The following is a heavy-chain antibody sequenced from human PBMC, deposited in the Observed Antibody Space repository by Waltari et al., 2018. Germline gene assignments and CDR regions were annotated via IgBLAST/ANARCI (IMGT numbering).Heavy chain of an antibody. CDR1: GLNFGYSW. D-gene: IGHD1-26*01. V-gene: IGHV3-74*01. CDR2: SNYDATQT. Sequence: EVQLLESGGTIVQPGGSLKVACAASGLNFGYSWMHWVRQTPGKGLMLVSESNYDATQTKDADAVRGGFTISRDNAKSTLYLQMTDLRAEDTAVYFCVRARWDYLYFDTWGQGTLVTVSS. CDR3: VRARWDYLYFDT. J-gene: IGHJ5*02.